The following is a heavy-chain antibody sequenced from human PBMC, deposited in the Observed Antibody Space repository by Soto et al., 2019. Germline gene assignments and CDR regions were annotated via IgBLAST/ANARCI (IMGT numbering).Heavy chain of an antibody. Sequence: GWSLRLSCAASGFTFSSYSMNWVRQAPGKGLEWVSSISSSSSYIYYADSVTGRFTISRDNAKNALYLQMNRLRAQDTAVYYCARDHPRYCSGSTCFPDYWGQGNVVTVS. V-gene: IGHV3-21*01. J-gene: IGHJ4*02. CDR3: ARDHPRYCSGSTCFPDY. CDR1: GFTFSSYS. CDR2: ISSSSSYI. D-gene: IGHD2-2*01.